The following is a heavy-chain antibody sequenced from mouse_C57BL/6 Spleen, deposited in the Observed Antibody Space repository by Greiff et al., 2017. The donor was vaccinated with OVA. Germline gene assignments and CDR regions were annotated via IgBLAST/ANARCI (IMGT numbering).Heavy chain of an antibody. CDR3: ARRRDYGYDLYAMDY. CDR2: IYPGSGST. V-gene: IGHV1-55*01. Sequence: QVQLQQPGAELVKPGASVKMSCKASGYTFTSYWITWVKQRPGQGLEWIGDIYPGSGSTNYNEKFKSKATMTVDTSSSTAYMQLSSLTSEDSAVYYCARRRDYGYDLYAMDYWGQGTSVTVSS. D-gene: IGHD2-2*01. CDR1: GYTFTSYW. J-gene: IGHJ4*01.